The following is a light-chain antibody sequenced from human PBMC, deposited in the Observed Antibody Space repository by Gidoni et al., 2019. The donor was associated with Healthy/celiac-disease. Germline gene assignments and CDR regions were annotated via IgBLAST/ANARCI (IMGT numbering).Light chain of an antibody. CDR2: DVS. J-gene: IGLJ3*02. Sequence: QSVLTQPRSVSGSPGQSVTISCTGTSSDVGGYNYVSWYQQHPGKAPKLMIYDVSKRPSGVPDRFSGSKSGNTASLTISGLQAEDEAGYYCCSYAGSYTSWVFGGGTKLTVL. CDR3: CSYAGSYTSWV. CDR1: SSDVGGYNY. V-gene: IGLV2-11*01.